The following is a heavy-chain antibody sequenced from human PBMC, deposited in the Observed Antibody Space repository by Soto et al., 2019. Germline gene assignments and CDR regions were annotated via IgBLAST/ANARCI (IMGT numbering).Heavy chain of an antibody. J-gene: IGHJ4*02. D-gene: IGHD6-13*01. Sequence: LSLTCAASGFTFSSYAMHWVRQAPGKGLEWVALISYDGSNKYYTDSVKGRFTISRDNSKNTLYLQMNSLRAEDTAVYYCARVGHISSWYGFFDYWGQGTLVTVSS. CDR2: ISYDGSNK. CDR1: GFTFSSYA. CDR3: ARVGHISSWYGFFDY. V-gene: IGHV3-30-3*01.